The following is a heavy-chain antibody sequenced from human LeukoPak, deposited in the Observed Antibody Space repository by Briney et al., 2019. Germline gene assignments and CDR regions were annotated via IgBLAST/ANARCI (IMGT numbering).Heavy chain of an antibody. J-gene: IGHJ5*02. CDR3: AKGRLAGPFDP. V-gene: IGHV5-51*01. CDR2: IYPGDSDT. D-gene: IGHD6-19*01. Sequence: GESLKISCKGSGYSFTNYWIGWVRRMPGKGLEWMGIIYPGDSDTKYSPSFPGQVTISADKSINTAYLQWSSLKASDTAMYYCAKGRLAGPFDPWGQGTLVTVSS. CDR1: GYSFTNYW.